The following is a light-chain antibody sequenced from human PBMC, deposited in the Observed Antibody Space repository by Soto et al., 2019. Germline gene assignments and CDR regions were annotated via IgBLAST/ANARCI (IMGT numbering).Light chain of an antibody. V-gene: IGKV1-39*01. Sequence: DIQMPQSPSSLSASVGDSVTITCRASQSISSYLNWYQQKPGKAPKLLIYAASSLQSGVPSRFSGSGSGTDFTLTICSLQPEDFATYYCQQSYSTPRTFGQGTKLEIK. CDR2: AAS. J-gene: IGKJ2*02. CDR1: QSISSY. CDR3: QQSYSTPRT.